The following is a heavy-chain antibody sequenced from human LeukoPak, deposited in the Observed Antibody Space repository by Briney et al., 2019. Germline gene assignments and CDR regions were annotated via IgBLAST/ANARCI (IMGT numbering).Heavy chain of an antibody. Sequence: SETLSLTCAVYGGSFSGYYWSWIRQPPGKGLERIGEINHSGSTNYNPSLKSRVTISVDTSKNQFSLKLSSVTAADTAVYYCASYYDFWSGYDYWGQGTLVTVSS. D-gene: IGHD3-3*01. V-gene: IGHV4-34*01. CDR1: GGSFSGYY. CDR2: INHSGST. J-gene: IGHJ4*02. CDR3: ASYYDFWSGYDY.